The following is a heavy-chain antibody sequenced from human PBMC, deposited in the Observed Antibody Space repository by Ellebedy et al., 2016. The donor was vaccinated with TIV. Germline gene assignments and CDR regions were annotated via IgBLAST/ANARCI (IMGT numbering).Heavy chain of an antibody. Sequence: PGGSLRLSCAASGFNFRTYGIHWVRQAPGKGLEWVAVISHDDSRKYYAETVQGRFTLSRDNSKNTVNLQMNSLRPEDTAVYYCARDDGMGGFGEGWGQGTLVIVSS. CDR2: ISHDDSRK. CDR1: GFNFRTYG. D-gene: IGHD3-10*01. CDR3: ARDDGMGGFGEG. J-gene: IGHJ4*02. V-gene: IGHV3-30*03.